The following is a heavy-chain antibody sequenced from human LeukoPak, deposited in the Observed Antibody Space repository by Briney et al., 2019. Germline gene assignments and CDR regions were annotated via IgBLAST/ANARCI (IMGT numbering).Heavy chain of an antibody. Sequence: PPETLSLTCSVSVGSIRYSYCSWIRQPPGKRLEWVGYIYNSGTTSYNPSLKGQVTISVDTSKNQFSLKLYSVTAADTAVHYCARGNKYPVVFDYWGQGTLVTVSS. J-gene: IGHJ4*02. CDR3: ARGNKYPVVFDY. CDR2: IYNSGTT. V-gene: IGHV4-59*01. D-gene: IGHD1/OR15-1a*01. CDR1: VGSIRYSY.